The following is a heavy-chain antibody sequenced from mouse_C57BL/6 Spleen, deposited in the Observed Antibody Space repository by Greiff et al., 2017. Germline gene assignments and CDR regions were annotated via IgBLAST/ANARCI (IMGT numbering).Heavy chain of an antibody. J-gene: IGHJ4*01. CDR1: GYTFTSYW. Sequence: QVQLKQPGAELVMPGASVKLSCKASGYTFTSYWMHWVKQRPGQGLEWIGEIDPSDSYTNYNQKFKGKSTLTVDKSSSTAYMQLSSLTSEDSAVYYCARRRASGAMDYWDQGTSVTVSS. V-gene: IGHV1-69*01. CDR3: ARRRASGAMDY. CDR2: IDPSDSYT. D-gene: IGHD3-1*01.